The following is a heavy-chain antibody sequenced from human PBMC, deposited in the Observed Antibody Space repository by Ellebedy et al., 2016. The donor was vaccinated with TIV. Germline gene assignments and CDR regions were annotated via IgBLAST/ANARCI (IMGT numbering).Heavy chain of an antibody. J-gene: IGHJ4*02. Sequence: GGSLRLXCAASGFTFSSYGMHWVRQAPGKGLEWVAVISYDGSNKYYADSVKGRFTISRDNSKNTLYLQMNSLRAEDTAVYYCAKATGYSSGVLDYWGQGTLVTVSS. V-gene: IGHV3-30*18. D-gene: IGHD6-19*01. CDR3: AKATGYSSGVLDY. CDR1: GFTFSSYG. CDR2: ISYDGSNK.